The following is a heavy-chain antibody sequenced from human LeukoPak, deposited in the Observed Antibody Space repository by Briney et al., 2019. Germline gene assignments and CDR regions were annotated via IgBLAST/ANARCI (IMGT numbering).Heavy chain of an antibody. D-gene: IGHD4-23*01. V-gene: IGHV4-59*04. CDR3: ATVADYGGNLKYFDY. CDR2: IYYSGST. Sequence: SETLSLTCTVSGGSISHYYWSWIRQPPGKGLEWIGYIYYSGSTYYNPSLKSRVTISVDTSKNQFSLKLSSVTAADTAVYYCATVADYGGNLKYFDYWGQGTLVTVSS. CDR1: GGSISHYY. J-gene: IGHJ4*02.